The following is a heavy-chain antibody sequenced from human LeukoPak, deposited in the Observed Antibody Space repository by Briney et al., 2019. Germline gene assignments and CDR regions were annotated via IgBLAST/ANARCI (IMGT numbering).Heavy chain of an antibody. CDR3: ARGSLAVAGTLGAFDI. J-gene: IGHJ3*02. CDR1: GFTFSSYA. V-gene: IGHV3-64*01. CDR2: ISSNGGST. D-gene: IGHD6-19*01. Sequence: GGSLRLSCAASGFTFSSYAMHWVRQAPGKGLEYVSAISSNGGSTYYANSVKGRFTISRDNSKNTLYLQMGSLRAEDMAVYYCARGSLAVAGTLGAFDIWGQGTMVTVSS.